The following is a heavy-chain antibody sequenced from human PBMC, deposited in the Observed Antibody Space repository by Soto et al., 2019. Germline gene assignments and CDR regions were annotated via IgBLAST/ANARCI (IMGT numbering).Heavy chain of an antibody. CDR2: ISPYNGKT. V-gene: IGHV1-18*01. CDR3: ARDSSSWYSNLGFDY. J-gene: IGHJ4*02. Sequence: GASVKVSCKASGGTFSSYAISWVRQAPGQGLEWMGWISPYNGKTNYAQKLQGRVTMTTDTSTSTAYMELRSLRSDDTAVYYCARDSSSWYSNLGFDYWGQGTLVTVSS. CDR1: GGTFSSYA. D-gene: IGHD6-13*01.